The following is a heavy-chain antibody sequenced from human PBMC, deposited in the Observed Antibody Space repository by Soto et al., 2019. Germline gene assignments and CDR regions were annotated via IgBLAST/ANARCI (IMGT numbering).Heavy chain of an antibody. V-gene: IGHV1-18*01. CDR2: ISAYNGNT. CDR3: ARDPELETDYYMDV. D-gene: IGHD1-1*01. CDR1: GYTFTSYG. Sequence: ASVKVSCKASGYTFTSYGISWVRQAPGQGLEWMGWISAYNGNTNYAQKLQGRVTMTTDTSTSTAYMELRSLRSDDTAVYYCARDPELETDYYMDVWGKGTTVTVSS. J-gene: IGHJ6*03.